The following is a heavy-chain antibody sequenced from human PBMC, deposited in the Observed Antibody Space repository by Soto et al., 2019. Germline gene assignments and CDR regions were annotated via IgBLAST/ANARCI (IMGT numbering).Heavy chain of an antibody. CDR1: GFTFSTYG. CDR3: AKDRVWKVEPIGIFDY. CDR2: ISYDGSNK. Sequence: PGGSLRLSCAASGFTFSTYGMHWVRQAPGKGLEWVAVISYDGSNKYYADSVEGRFTISRDNSKSTLYLQMNSLRAEDTAIYFCAKDRVWKVEPIGIFDYWGQGTLVTVSS. J-gene: IGHJ4*02. D-gene: IGHD1-1*01. V-gene: IGHV3-30*18.